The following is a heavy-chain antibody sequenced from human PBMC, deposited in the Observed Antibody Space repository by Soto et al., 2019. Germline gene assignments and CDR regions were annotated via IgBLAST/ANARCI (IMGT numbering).Heavy chain of an antibody. CDR2: INAANGNT. V-gene: IGHV1-3*01. CDR1: GYNFSTYT. CDR3: ARVSFETSGYADY. Sequence: ASVKVSCKASGYNFSTYTMHWVRQAPGQRLEWMGWINAANGNTKYSQNFQGRVTISRDTSASTAYLELSSLRSEDTAVYYCARVSFETSGYADYWGQGTLVTVSS. D-gene: IGHD3-22*01. J-gene: IGHJ4*02.